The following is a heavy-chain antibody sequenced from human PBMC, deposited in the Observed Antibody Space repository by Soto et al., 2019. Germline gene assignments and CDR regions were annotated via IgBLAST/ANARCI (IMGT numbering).Heavy chain of an antibody. CDR2: INHSGST. J-gene: IGHJ5*02. Sequence: SETLSLTCAVYGGSFSGYYWSWIRQPPGKGLEWIGEINHSGSTNYNPSLKSRVTISVDTSKNQFSLKLSSVTAADTAVYYCARGSSSWYGRFDPWGQGTLVTVSS. D-gene: IGHD6-13*01. CDR1: GGSFSGYY. CDR3: ARGSSSWYGRFDP. V-gene: IGHV4-34*01.